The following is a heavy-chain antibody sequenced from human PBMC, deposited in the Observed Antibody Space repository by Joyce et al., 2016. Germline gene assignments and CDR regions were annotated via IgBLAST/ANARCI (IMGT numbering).Heavy chain of an antibody. CDR3: ARDLTGSGWYYFDH. CDR1: GYTFTGFY. J-gene: IGHJ4*02. Sequence: VHLVQSGAEVKEPGASVKVSCKASGYTFTGFYVYWVRQAPGQGLEWMVMINTMSGGTTYAQKFQGRVTLTRDTAANTHYMELTSLTSDDTAVFYCARDLTGSGWYYFDHWGQGTLVTVSS. D-gene: IGHD6-19*01. CDR2: INTMSGGT. V-gene: IGHV1-46*01.